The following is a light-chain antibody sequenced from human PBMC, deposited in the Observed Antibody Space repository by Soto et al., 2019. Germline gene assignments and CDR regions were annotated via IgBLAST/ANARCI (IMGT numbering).Light chain of an antibody. J-gene: IGKJ4*01. Sequence: EIVLTQSPDTLSLSPGERATLSCRASQSVSSYLAWYQQKPGQAPRLLIYDASNRATGIPARFSGSGSGTDFTLTITSLEPEDFAVYYCQHRSNWLAFGGGTKVDNK. CDR1: QSVSSY. CDR3: QHRSNWLA. CDR2: DAS. V-gene: IGKV3-11*01.